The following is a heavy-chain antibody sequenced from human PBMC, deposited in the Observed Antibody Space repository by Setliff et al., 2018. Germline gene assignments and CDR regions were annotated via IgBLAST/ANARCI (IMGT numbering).Heavy chain of an antibody. CDR1: GYTLTELS. J-gene: IGHJ3*02. D-gene: IGHD3-9*01. CDR3: ATDQGVLRYFDWLSHPARSFDI. V-gene: IGHV1-24*01. CDR2: FNPEDDEI. Sequence: GASVKVSCKVSGYTLTELSMHWVRQAPGKGLEWMGSFNPEDDEIIYAQKFQGRVTMTEDTSTDTAYMELSSLRSEDTAVYYCATDQGVLRYFDWLSHPARSFDIWGQGTMVTVSS.